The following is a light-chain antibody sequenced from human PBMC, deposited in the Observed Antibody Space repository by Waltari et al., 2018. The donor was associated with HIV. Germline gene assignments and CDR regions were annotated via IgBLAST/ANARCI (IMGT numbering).Light chain of an antibody. V-gene: IGLV2-23*02. Sequence: QSALTQPASVSGSPGQSITISCTGTRRDVESYNSVSWYQQHPGKAPKLIIYDVSKRPSGVSNHFSGSKAGNTAFLTVSGLQAEDEAYYYCCSYAGSSTWVFGGGTRLTVL. CDR3: CSYAGSSTWV. CDR1: RRDVESYNS. J-gene: IGLJ3*02. CDR2: DVS.